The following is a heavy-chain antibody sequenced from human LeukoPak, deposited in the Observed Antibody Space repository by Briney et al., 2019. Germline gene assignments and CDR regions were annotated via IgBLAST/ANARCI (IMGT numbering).Heavy chain of an antibody. CDR2: ISGSGGST. V-gene: IGHV3-23*01. D-gene: IGHD1-26*01. Sequence: GGSLRLSCAASGFTFSSYGMSWVRQAPGKGLEWVSAISGSGGSTYYADSVKGRFTISRDNSKNTLYLQMNSLRAEDTAVYYCARGPSIVGVVGENYYFDYWGQGTLVTVSS. J-gene: IGHJ4*02. CDR3: ARGPSIVGVVGENYYFDY. CDR1: GFTFSSYG.